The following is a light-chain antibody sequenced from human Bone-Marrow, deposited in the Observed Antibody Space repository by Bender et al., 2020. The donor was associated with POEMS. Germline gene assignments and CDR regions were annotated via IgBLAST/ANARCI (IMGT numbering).Light chain of an antibody. V-gene: IGLV2-14*01. CDR3: SSYTSSSTYVV. CDR1: SSDVGAYNH. Sequence: QSALTQPASVSGSPGQSITISCTGTSSDVGAYNHVSWYQQHPGEAPKLMIFDVSNRPSGVSNRFSGSKSGNAASLTISGLQAEDEAIYSCSSYTSSSTYVVFGGGTKLTVL. J-gene: IGLJ2*01. CDR2: DVS.